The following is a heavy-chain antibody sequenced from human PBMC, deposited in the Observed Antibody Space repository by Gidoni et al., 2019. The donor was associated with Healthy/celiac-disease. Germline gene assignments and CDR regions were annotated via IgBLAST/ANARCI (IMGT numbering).Heavy chain of an antibody. CDR2: ISCNRGSM. D-gene: IGHD4-4*01. CDR3: AKGLRGDYNRDWFDP. Sequence: EVQLVESGGGLVQPGRSLRLSCAASGFNFDDYAMHWVRQAPGKGLEWVSGISCNRGSMGYADSVKGRFTISRDNAKNSLYLQMNSLRAEDTALYYCAKGLRGDYNRDWFDPWGQGPLVTVSS. CDR1: GFNFDDYA. J-gene: IGHJ5*02. V-gene: IGHV3-9*01.